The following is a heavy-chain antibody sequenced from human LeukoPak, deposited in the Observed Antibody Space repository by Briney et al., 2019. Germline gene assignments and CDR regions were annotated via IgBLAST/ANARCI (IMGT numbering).Heavy chain of an antibody. J-gene: IGHJ4*02. CDR1: GYSFTSYW. CDR2: IYPGDSDT. Sequence: GESLKISCKGSGYSFTSYWIGWVRQMPGKGLEWMGIIYPGDSDTRYSPSFQGQVTISADKSISTAYLQWSSLKASDTAMYYCARQLSYYDSSGPTPMDYWGQGTLVTVSS. V-gene: IGHV5-51*01. CDR3: ARQLSYYDSSGPTPMDY. D-gene: IGHD3-22*01.